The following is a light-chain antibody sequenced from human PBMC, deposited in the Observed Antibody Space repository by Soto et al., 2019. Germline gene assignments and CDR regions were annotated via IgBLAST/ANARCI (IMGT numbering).Light chain of an antibody. CDR3: SSYARSDQFF. V-gene: IGLV2-8*01. CDR1: SSDVGAYNY. CDR2: EVS. Sequence: QSALTPPPSASGSPGQSVTISCTGTSSDVGAYNYVSWYQQHPGKAPKLMIYEVSKRPSGVPDRFFGSKSDNTASLTVSGLQAEDEADYYCSSYARSDQFFFGTGTKLTVL. J-gene: IGLJ1*01.